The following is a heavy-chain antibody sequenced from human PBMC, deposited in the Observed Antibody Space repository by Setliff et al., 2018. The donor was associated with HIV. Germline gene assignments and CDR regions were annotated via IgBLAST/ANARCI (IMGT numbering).Heavy chain of an antibody. V-gene: IGHV4-34*01. Sequence: SETLSLTCTVSGGSFSGYYWSWIRQPPGKGLEWIGEINHSGDTNYNPSLKSRVTISVDTSKNQFSLNLNSVTAADTAVYYCARLGAEDFSDYDWVDYWGQGTLVTVS. D-gene: IGHD5-12*01. CDR3: ARLGAEDFSDYDWVDY. CDR1: GGSFSGYY. J-gene: IGHJ4*02. CDR2: INHSGDT.